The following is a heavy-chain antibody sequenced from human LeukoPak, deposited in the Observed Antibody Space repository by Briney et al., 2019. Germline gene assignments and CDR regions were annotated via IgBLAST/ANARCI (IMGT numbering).Heavy chain of an antibody. V-gene: IGHV3-33*01. J-gene: IGHJ4*02. D-gene: IGHD3-10*01. CDR1: GFTFSSYA. CDR2: VWHDGSNR. Sequence: GGSLRLSCTAPGFTFSSYAIHWIRQAPGKGLEWVALVWHDGSNRYYSEAVKGRFTISRDNSKNTVYLQINSLRAEDTAVYYCARELFVSGIFPAYWGQGTRVTVS. CDR3: ARELFVSGIFPAY.